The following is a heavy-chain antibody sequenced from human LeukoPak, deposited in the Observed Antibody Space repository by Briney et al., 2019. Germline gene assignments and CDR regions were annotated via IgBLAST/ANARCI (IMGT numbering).Heavy chain of an antibody. Sequence: PGGSLRLSCAASGFTFSSYEMNWVRRAPGKGLEWVSYISSSGSTKYYADSVKGRSTLSRDNAKKSLYLQMNSLRAEDTAVYYCAREALTETTFGPYDYWGQGTLVTVSS. D-gene: IGHD4-17*01. CDR2: ISSSGSTK. CDR3: AREALTETTFGPYDY. J-gene: IGHJ4*02. CDR1: GFTFSSYE. V-gene: IGHV3-48*03.